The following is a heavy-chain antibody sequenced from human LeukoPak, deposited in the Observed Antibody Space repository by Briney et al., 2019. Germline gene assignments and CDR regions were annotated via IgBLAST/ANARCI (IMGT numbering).Heavy chain of an antibody. D-gene: IGHD4-17*01. CDR1: GFSFSGYG. CDR3: AALHTGTFVDY. CDR2: IRYDGITK. V-gene: IGHV3-30*02. Sequence: GGSLRLSCAASGFSFSGYGMHWVRQVPGKGPEWMAFIRYDGITKFYIDSVKGRFAISRDNSKNTLSLQMNSLRTEDTAVYYCAALHTGTFVDYWGQGTLVTVSS. J-gene: IGHJ4*02.